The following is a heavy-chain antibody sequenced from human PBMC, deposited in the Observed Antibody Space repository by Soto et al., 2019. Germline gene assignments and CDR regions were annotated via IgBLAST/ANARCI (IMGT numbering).Heavy chain of an antibody. Sequence: GGSLRLSCAASGFTFSSYGMHWVRQAPGKGLEWVAVISYDGSNKYYADSVKGRFTISRDNSKNTLYLQMNSLRAEDTAVYYCAKDFASYGPDYWGQGTLVTVSS. J-gene: IGHJ4*02. CDR3: AKDFASYGPDY. CDR1: GFTFSSYG. CDR2: ISYDGSNK. D-gene: IGHD5-18*01. V-gene: IGHV3-30*18.